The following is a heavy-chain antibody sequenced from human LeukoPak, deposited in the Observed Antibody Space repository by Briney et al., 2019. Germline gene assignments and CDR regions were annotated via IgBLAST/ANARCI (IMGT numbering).Heavy chain of an antibody. J-gene: IGHJ4*02. Sequence: GGSLRLSCAASGFTFSDAWMNWVRQAPGKGLEWVGRIKRKTDAGTTDYAAPVKGRFTISRDDSKNTLFLQMNSLKTEDTAVYYCTTGNWGPYWGQGTLVTVS. CDR2: IKRKTDAGTT. CDR3: TTGNWGPY. CDR1: GFTFSDAW. V-gene: IGHV3-15*07. D-gene: IGHD7-27*01.